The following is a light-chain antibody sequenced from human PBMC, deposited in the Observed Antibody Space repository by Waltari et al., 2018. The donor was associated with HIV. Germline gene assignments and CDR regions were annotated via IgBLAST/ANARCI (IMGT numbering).Light chain of an antibody. CDR2: ERT. J-gene: IGLJ2*01. V-gene: IGLV2-23*01. Sequence: QSTLTQPASVSGSPGQSITISCTGTASNLGTYKLLSQFQHHPYKTPKLFIYERTKRPSGLSSRFSAANIGNTAALTISGVRVGDAATYFSCSYAGSPDWIVGGWTKVTGL. CDR1: ASNLGTYKL. CDR3: CSYAGSPDWI.